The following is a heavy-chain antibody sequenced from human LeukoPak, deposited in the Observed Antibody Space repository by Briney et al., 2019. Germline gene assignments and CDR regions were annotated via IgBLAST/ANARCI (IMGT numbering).Heavy chain of an antibody. V-gene: IGHV3-23*01. CDR3: AELGITMIGGV. CDR2: IRGSGDRT. Sequence: GGSLRLSCAASGFTFSSYAMSWVRQAPGKGLEWVSAIRGSGDRTHYADSVKGRFTISRDNAKNSLYLQMNSLRAEDTAVYYCAELGITMIGGVWGKGTTVTISS. CDR1: GFTFSSYA. D-gene: IGHD3-10*02. J-gene: IGHJ6*04.